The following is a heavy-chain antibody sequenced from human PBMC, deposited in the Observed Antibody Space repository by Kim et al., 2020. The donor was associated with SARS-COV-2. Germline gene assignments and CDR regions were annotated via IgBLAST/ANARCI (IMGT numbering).Heavy chain of an antibody. CDR2: IRDKTNNYAT. D-gene: IGHD1-7*01. CDR1: GFTFSGSA. V-gene: IGHV3-73*01. CDR3: ARSNYPYNGMDV. J-gene: IGHJ6*02. Sequence: GGSLRLSCAASGFTFSGSAFFWVRHTSGKGLEWVGRIRDKTNNYATAYAASVKGRFTISRDDSKNTVYLHMNSLKTEDTALYYCARSNYPYNGMDVWGQGTTVTVSS.